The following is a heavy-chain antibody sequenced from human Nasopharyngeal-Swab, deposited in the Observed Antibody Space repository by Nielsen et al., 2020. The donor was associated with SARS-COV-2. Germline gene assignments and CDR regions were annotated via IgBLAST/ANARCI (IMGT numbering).Heavy chain of an antibody. CDR1: GFTFGDYA. CDR3: TRERGSYDFWVN. V-gene: IGHV3-49*03. J-gene: IGHJ3*01. D-gene: IGHD3-3*01. CDR2: IRSKAYGGTT. Sequence: GVSLQISCTASGFTFGDYAMSWFRQAPGKGLEWVGFIRSKAYGGTTEYAASVKGRFTISRDESKSIAYLQMNSLKTEDTAVYYCTRERGSYDFWVNWGQGTMVTVSS.